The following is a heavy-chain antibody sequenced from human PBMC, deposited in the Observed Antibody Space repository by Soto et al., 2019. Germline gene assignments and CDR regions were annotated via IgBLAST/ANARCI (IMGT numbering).Heavy chain of an antibody. V-gene: IGHV3-73*01. Sequence: GGSLRLSCAASGFTFSGSAMHWVRQASGKGLEWVGRIRSKTNSYATAYAASVKGRFTISRDDSKNTAYLQMNSLKTEDTAVYYCTASGSDVFVEYWGQGTLVTVSS. D-gene: IGHD5-12*01. CDR2: IRSKTNSYAT. J-gene: IGHJ4*02. CDR3: TASGSDVFVEY. CDR1: GFTFSGSA.